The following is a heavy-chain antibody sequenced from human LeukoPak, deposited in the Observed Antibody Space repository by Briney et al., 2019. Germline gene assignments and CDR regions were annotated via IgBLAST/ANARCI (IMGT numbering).Heavy chain of an antibody. CDR2: ISSSGSYI. CDR3: ARVVTVAWSERRPGYYYMDV. J-gene: IGHJ6*03. Sequence: GGYLSLSCAASGFTFSNFAIHWVRQAPGKGLEWFSSISSSGSYIYYAGSVRGRFTISRDNAKNSLYLQMNSLRAEDTAVYFCARVVTVAWSERRPGYYYMDVWGKGTTVTVSS. CDR1: GFTFSNFA. V-gene: IGHV3-21*01. D-gene: IGHD6-19*01.